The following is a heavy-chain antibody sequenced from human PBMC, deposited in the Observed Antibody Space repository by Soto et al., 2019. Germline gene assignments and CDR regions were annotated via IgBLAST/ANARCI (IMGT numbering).Heavy chain of an antibody. J-gene: IGHJ5*02. V-gene: IGHV5-51*01. CDR1: GYSFTTYW. Sequence: GESRKISCKGSGYSFTTYWIAWVRQMPGKGLEWMGIIYPGDSDTRYSPSFQGQVTISADKSISTAYLQWSSLKASDTAMYYCARRSRRGDDGVDYKWFDPWGKGTLVTVSS. CDR3: ARRSRRGDDGVDYKWFDP. CDR2: IYPGDSDT. D-gene: IGHD5-12*01.